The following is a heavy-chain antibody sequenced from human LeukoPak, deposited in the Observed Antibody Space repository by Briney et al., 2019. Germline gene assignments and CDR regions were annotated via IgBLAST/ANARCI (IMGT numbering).Heavy chain of an antibody. CDR2: MNPV. CDR1: GFTFSSYA. D-gene: IGHD2-21*02. CDR3: ARDQPPQYCGGDCYSPRAFDY. V-gene: IGHV3-23*01. J-gene: IGHJ4*02. Sequence: GGSLRLSCAASGFTFSSYAMSWVRQAPGKGLEWVSSMNPVYYADPVKGRFTISRDDSKNTLYLQMNSLRAEDTAVYYCARDQPPQYCGGDCYSPRAFDYWGQGTLVTVSS.